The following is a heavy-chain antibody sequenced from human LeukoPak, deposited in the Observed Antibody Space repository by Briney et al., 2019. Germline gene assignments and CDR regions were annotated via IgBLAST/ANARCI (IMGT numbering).Heavy chain of an antibody. CDR1: GGSISSYY. CDR3: ARGSLVNDAFDI. Sequence: SETLSLTCTVSGGSISSYYWSWIRQPPGKGLEWIGYIYYSVSTNYNPSLKSRVAISLDTSKNQFSLRLNSVTAADTAVYYCARGSLVNDAFDIWGQGTMVTVSS. CDR2: IYYSVST. J-gene: IGHJ3*02. D-gene: IGHD3-10*01. V-gene: IGHV4-59*01.